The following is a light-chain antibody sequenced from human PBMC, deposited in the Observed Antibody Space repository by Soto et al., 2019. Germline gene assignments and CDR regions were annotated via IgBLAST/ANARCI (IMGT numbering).Light chain of an antibody. J-gene: IGKJ1*01. V-gene: IGKV3-15*01. CDR3: QQYNNWPPRGT. CDR1: QSGSSS. Sequence: EIVMTQSPATLSVSPGERATLSCSASQSGSSSLAWYQQKPGQAPRLLIYGASTRATGIPARFSGSGSGTEFTLTISSLQSEDFAVYYCQQYNNWPPRGTFGQGTKVEIK. CDR2: GAS.